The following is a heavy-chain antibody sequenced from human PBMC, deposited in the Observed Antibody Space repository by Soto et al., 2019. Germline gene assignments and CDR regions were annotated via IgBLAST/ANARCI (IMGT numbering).Heavy chain of an antibody. CDR1: GFTITDYY. V-gene: IGHV3-11*01. D-gene: IGHD3-10*01. CDR3: ARDQEGSGSHWLGYNYYAMDV. Sequence: PGGSLRLSCRASGFTITDYYMSWIRQAPGKGLEWVSHISSVGTTTYYADSVKGRFSISMDNAKNSLYLQMNSLRAEDTAVYYCARDQEGSGSHWLGYNYYAMDVWGQGTTVTVSS. CDR2: ISSVGTTT. J-gene: IGHJ6*02.